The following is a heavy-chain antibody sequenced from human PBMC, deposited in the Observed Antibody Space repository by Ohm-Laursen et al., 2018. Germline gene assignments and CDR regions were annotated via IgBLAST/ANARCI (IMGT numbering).Heavy chain of an antibody. D-gene: IGHD3-22*01. CDR2: INPSGGNT. CDR3: ARAYYYDSSGYSPDFDY. CDR1: GYTFTSYY. J-gene: IGHJ4*02. V-gene: IGHV1-46*01. Sequence: ASVKVSCKASGYTFTSYYMHWVRQAPGQGLEWMGIINPSGGNTSYAQKFQGRVTMTRDTSTSTVYMELRSLRSDDTAVYYCARAYYYDSSGYSPDFDYWGQGTLVTVSS.